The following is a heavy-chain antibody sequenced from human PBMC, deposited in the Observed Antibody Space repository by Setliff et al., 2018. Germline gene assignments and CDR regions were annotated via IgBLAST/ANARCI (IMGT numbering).Heavy chain of an antibody. CDR1: GASFSNYY. CDR2: FDHSGTT. D-gene: IGHD3-3*01. Sequence: SETLSLTCTVYGASFSNYYWGWVRQPPEERLEWIAEFDHSGTTNYNPALKSRVTISVDTSTNQFSLKLRSVTAADTAVYYCARLSWNGLRYYGLDVWGQGTTVTVS. V-gene: IGHV4-34*01. J-gene: IGHJ6*02. CDR3: ARLSWNGLRYYGLDV.